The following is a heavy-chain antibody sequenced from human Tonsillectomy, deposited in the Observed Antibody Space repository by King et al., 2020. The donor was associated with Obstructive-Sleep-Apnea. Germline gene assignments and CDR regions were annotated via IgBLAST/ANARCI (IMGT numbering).Heavy chain of an antibody. J-gene: IGHJ4*02. D-gene: IGHD1-14*01. V-gene: IGHV4-39*07. CDR2: IYYSGST. CDR1: GGSISSSSYY. CDR3: AGGPPVDY. Sequence: QLQESGPGLVKPSETLSLTCTVSGGSISSSSYYWGWIRQPPGKGLEWIGRIYYSGSTYYNPSLKSRVTISVDTSKNQFSLKLSSVTAADPAVYYCAGGPPVDYWGQGTLVTVSS.